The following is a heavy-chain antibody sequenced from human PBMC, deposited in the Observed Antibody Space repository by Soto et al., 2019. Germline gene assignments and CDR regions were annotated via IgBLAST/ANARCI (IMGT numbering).Heavy chain of an antibody. J-gene: IGHJ1*01. D-gene: IGHD2-2*03. Sequence: SETLSLTCAVSGGSISSGGYSWSWIRQPPGKGLEWIGYIYHSGSTYYNPSLKSRVTISVDRSKNQFSLKLSSVTAADTAVYYCARGKLIGSWGQGILVPVSS. CDR1: GGSISSGGYS. V-gene: IGHV4-30-2*01. CDR2: IYHSGST. CDR3: ARGKLIGS.